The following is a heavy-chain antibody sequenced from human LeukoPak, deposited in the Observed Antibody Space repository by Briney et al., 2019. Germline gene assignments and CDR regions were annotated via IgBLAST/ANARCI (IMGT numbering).Heavy chain of an antibody. CDR2: ISSSGSTI. Sequence: GGSLRLSCAASGFTFSSYEMNGVRQAPGKGLEWVSYISSSGSTIYYADSVKGRFTISRDNAKNSLYLQMNSLRAEDTAVYYCAREGMAIGDYWGLGTLVTVSS. D-gene: IGHD5-24*01. V-gene: IGHV3-48*03. CDR1: GFTFSSYE. CDR3: AREGMAIGDY. J-gene: IGHJ4*02.